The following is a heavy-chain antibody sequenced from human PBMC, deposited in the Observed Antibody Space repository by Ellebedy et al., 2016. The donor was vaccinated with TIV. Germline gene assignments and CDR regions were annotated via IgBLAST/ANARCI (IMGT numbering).Heavy chain of an antibody. CDR2: ISSSSSTI. CDR1: GFTFSSYS. J-gene: IGHJ4*02. V-gene: IGHV3-48*02. CDR3: AAYGSGSYLSASFDN. Sequence: GGSLRLSXAASGFTFSSYSMNWVRQAPGKGLEWVSYISSSSSTIYYADSVKGRFTISRDNAKNSLYLQMNSLRDEDTAVYYCAAYGSGSYLSASFDNWGQGTLVTVSS. D-gene: IGHD3-10*01.